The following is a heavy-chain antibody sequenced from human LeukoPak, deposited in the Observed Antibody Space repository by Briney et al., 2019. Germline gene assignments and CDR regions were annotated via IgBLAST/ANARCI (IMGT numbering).Heavy chain of an antibody. CDR1: GYTLTSYG. Sequence: GAAVTVSCKASGYTLTSYGISWVRQAPGHGLEWMGWISAYNGNTNYAQKLQGRVTMTTDTSTSTAYMELRSLRSDDTAVYYCARDRWWELLLDYWGQGTLVTVSS. CDR3: ARDRWWELLLDY. CDR2: ISAYNGNT. D-gene: IGHD1-26*01. J-gene: IGHJ4*02. V-gene: IGHV1-18*01.